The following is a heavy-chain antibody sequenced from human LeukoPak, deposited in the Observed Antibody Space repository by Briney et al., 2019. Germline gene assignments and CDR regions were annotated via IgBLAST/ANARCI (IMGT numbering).Heavy chain of an antibody. CDR2: IYYTGST. Sequence: SETLSLTCTVSGGSITSYYWSWIRQPPGKGLEWIGYIYYTGSTNYNPSLKSRVTISVDTSKNQFSLRLSSVTAADTALYAYSSDYYYLDSWGQGALVTVSS. CDR3: SSDYYYLDS. J-gene: IGHJ4*02. V-gene: IGHV4-59*01. D-gene: IGHD3-22*01. CDR1: GGSITSYY.